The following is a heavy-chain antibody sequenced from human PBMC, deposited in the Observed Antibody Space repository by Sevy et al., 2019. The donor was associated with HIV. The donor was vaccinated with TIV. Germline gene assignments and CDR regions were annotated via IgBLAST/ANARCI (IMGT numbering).Heavy chain of an antibody. Sequence: GGSLRLSCAASGFSFTSYWMSWVRQTPEKGLEWVANINQVGTEKNYVDSVKGRFTISRDNAKNSLYLQMNSLRAEDTAVYYCARDSNPPKLEWLLYSYYYGMDVWGQGTTVTVSS. V-gene: IGHV3-7*01. CDR3: ARDSNPPKLEWLLYSYYYGMDV. D-gene: IGHD3-3*01. CDR1: GFSFTSYW. J-gene: IGHJ6*02. CDR2: INQVGTEK.